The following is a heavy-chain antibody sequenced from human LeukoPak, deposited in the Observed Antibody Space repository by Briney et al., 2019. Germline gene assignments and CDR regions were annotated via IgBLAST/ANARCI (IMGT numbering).Heavy chain of an antibody. V-gene: IGHV4-39*01. CDR1: GGSISSSSYY. J-gene: IGHJ6*03. CDR3: ARQTGAYYYYMDV. CDR2: IYYSGST. D-gene: IGHD7-27*01. Sequence: SETLSLTCTVSGGSISSSSYYWGWIRQPPGKGLEWIGSIYYSGSTNCNPSLKSRVTVSVDTSKNQFSLKLSSVTAADTAAYYCARQTGAYYYYMDVWGKGTTVTVSS.